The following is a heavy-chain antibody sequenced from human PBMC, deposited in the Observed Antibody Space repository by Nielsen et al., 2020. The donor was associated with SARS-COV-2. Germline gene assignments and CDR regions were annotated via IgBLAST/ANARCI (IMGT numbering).Heavy chain of an antibody. J-gene: IGHJ4*02. V-gene: IGHV3-11*05. CDR2: ISSSSSYT. CDR3: ARVRRTGYFDY. Sequence: GGSLRLSCAASGFTFSGYYMSWIRQAPGKGLEWVSYISSSSSYTNYADSVKGRFTISRDNAKNSLYLQMNSLRAEDTAVYYCARVRRTGYFDYWGQGTLVTVSS. CDR1: GFTFSGYY.